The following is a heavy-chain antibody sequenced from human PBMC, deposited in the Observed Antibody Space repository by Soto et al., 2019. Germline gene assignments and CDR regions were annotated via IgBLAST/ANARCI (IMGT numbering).Heavy chain of an antibody. D-gene: IGHD2-8*01. V-gene: IGHV4-4*01. Sequence: QVQLQESGPGLVKPSGTLSLTCAVSGGSISSSNWWSWVRQPPGKGLEWIGEIYHSGSTNYNPSLNSRVTISVEKSKNRCCLKLSSVTAADTAVYCCSRRGYCTNAVCYNGMDVWGQGTTGTVSS. CDR2: IYHSGST. CDR1: GGSISSSNW. CDR3: SRRGYCTNAVCYNGMDV. J-gene: IGHJ6*02.